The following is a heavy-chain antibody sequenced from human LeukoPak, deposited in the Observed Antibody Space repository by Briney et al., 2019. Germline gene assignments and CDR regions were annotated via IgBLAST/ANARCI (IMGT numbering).Heavy chain of an antibody. Sequence: GGSLRLSCATSGFTFSDYYMSWIRQAPGKGLEGVSYISKSGTTIYYADSVKGRFTISRDNAKNSLSLYMNSLRAEDTAVYFCARDGDDTYYFDSWGQGALVTVSS. CDR3: ARDGDDTYYFDS. V-gene: IGHV3-11*01. CDR2: ISKSGTTI. CDR1: GFTFSDYY. J-gene: IGHJ4*02.